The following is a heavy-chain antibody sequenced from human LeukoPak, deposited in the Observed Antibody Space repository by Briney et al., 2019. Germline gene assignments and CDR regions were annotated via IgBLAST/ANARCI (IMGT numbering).Heavy chain of an antibody. V-gene: IGHV4-39*07. J-gene: IGHJ5*02. CDR2: VYYGGST. D-gene: IGHD2-2*01. CDR3: ARDIVVVPAAITQNWFDP. Sequence: SETLSLTCTVSGGPISSPNHFWGWVRQPPGKGLQWIGSVYYGGSTYYNPSLKSRVTISVDTSKNQFSLKLSSVTAADTAVYYCARDIVVVPAAITQNWFDPWGQGTLVTVSS. CDR1: GGPISSPNHF.